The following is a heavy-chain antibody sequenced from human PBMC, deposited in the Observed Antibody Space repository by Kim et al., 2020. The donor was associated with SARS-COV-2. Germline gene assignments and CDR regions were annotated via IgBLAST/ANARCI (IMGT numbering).Heavy chain of an antibody. CDR2: IYYSGST. J-gene: IGHJ6*02. Sequence: SETLSLTCTVSGGSISSGGYYWSWIRQHPGKGLEWIGYIYYSGSTYYNPSLKSRVTISVDTSKNQFSLKLSSVTAADTAVYYCARALGLVVYPPLSRDPQPIYYYYGMDVWGQGTTVTVSS. CDR3: ARALGLVVYPPLSRDPQPIYYYYGMDV. CDR1: GGSISSGGYY. D-gene: IGHD2-8*02. V-gene: IGHV4-31*03.